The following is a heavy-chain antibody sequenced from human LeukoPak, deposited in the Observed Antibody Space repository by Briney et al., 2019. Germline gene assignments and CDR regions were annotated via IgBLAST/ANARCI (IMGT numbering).Heavy chain of an antibody. CDR1: GFTFSAYS. CDR2: ISSSSSTI. CDR3: ARSVVPAASSSYYYYGMDV. V-gene: IGHV3-48*02. Sequence: GGSLRLSCAASGFTFSAYSMSWVRQAPGKGLEWVSYISSSSSTIYYADSVRGRFTISGDNAKNSLYLQMNSLRDEDTAVYYCARSVVPAASSSYYYYGMDVWGRGTTVTVSS. J-gene: IGHJ6*02. D-gene: IGHD2-2*01.